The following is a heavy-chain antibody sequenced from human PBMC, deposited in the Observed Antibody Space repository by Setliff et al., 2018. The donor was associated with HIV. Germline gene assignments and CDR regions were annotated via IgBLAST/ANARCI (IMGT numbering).Heavy chain of an antibody. D-gene: IGHD3-3*01. Sequence: LSCAASGFTFSSYSMNWIRQPPGKGLEWIGYIYNSGSTNYNPSLTSRVTISVDTSRNQFSLKLTSVTAADTAIYYCARGVDFDYWGQGTQVTVSS. J-gene: IGHJ4*02. V-gene: IGHV4-59*01. CDR3: ARGVDFDY. CDR1: GFTFSSYS. CDR2: IYNSGST.